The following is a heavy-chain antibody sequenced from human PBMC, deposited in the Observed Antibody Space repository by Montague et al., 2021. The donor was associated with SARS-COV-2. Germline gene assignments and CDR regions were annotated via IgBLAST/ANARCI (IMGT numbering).Heavy chain of an antibody. Sequence: SETLSLTCTVPGGFISSSYWSWIRQPPGKGLEWIGYIYHSGNTNYNPSLKSRVTISIDTSMNQFSLSLSSMTAADTAVYFCARDLLPPRAALKTNFAGLDVWGQGTTVTVSS. CDR3: ARDLLPPRAALKTNFAGLDV. D-gene: IGHD4/OR15-4a*01. V-gene: IGHV4-59*01. CDR2: IYHSGNT. CDR1: GGFISSSY. J-gene: IGHJ6*02.